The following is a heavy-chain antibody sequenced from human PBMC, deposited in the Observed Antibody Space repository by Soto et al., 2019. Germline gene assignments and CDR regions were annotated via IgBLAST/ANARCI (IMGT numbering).Heavy chain of an antibody. CDR2: IYYSGST. CDR3: ARLGGNYDFWSGYYTWKYYFDY. V-gene: IGHV4-39*01. D-gene: IGHD3-3*01. CDR1: GGSISSSSYY. Sequence: SETLSLTCTVSGGSISSSSYYWGWIRQPPGKGLEWIGSIYYSGSTYYNPSLKSRVTISVDTSKNQFSLKLSSMTAADTAVYYCARLGGNYDFWSGYYTWKYYFDYWGQGTLVTVSS. J-gene: IGHJ4*02.